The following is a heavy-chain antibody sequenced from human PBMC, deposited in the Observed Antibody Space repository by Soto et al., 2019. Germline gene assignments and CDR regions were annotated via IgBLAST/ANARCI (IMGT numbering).Heavy chain of an antibody. Sequence: SETLSLTCTVSGGSISSYYWSWIRQPPGKGLEWIGYIYYSGSTNYNPSLKSRVTISVDTSKNQFSLKLSSVTAADTAVYYCARHEVTMTYYFDYWGQGTLVTVSS. J-gene: IGHJ4*02. CDR1: GGSISSYY. CDR2: IYYSGST. D-gene: IGHD3-22*01. CDR3: ARHEVTMTYYFDY. V-gene: IGHV4-59*08.